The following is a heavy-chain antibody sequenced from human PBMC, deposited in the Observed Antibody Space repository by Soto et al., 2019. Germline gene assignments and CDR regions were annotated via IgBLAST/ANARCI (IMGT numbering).Heavy chain of an antibody. CDR1: GYTFISYS. J-gene: IGHJ4*02. Sequence: QVQLVQSGAEVKKPGAAVKVSCRTSGYTFISYSINWVRQAPGQGLEWMGWISTYNGNSNYAQELQGRVTMTTDPSTSTAYMEMRSLRSDDTAVYYCARSRGYSYGYGDFLGQGTLVNVSS. CDR3: ARSRGYSYGYGDF. D-gene: IGHD5-18*01. V-gene: IGHV1-18*01. CDR2: ISTYNGNS.